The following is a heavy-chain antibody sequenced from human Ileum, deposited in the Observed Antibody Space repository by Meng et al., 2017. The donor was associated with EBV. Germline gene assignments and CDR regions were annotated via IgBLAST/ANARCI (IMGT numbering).Heavy chain of an antibody. CDR2: ISTSAGNP. D-gene: IGHD6-13*01. J-gene: IGHJ4*02. V-gene: IGHV7-4-1*02. CDR3: ARDSGYTRSWSGDY. Sequence: QVTLCQSAFELKEPGASVKVSSKASGNTFTGNAINWVRQAPGKGCGWVGWISTSAGNPTYAQGVAGRFVFSLDTSVSTAYLQISGLKAEDTAIYFCARDSGYTRSWSGDYWGQGTLVTVSS. CDR1: GNTFTGNA.